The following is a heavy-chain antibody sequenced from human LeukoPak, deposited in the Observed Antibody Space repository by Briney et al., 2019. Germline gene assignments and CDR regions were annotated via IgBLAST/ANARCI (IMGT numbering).Heavy chain of an antibody. CDR3: ARDRAAAGPEGYLDF. J-gene: IGHJ4*02. V-gene: IGHV3-20*04. D-gene: IGHD6-13*01. CDR1: GFTFSSYW. CDR2: INWNGGST. Sequence: GGSLRLSCAASGFTFSSYWMHWVRQAPGKGLEWVSGINWNGGSTGYADSVKGRFTISRDKAKNSLYLHMNSLRAEDTALYYCARDRAAAGPEGYLDFWGQGTLVTVSS.